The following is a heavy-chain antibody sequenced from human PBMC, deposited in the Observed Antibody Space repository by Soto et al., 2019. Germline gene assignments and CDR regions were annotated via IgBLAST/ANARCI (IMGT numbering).Heavy chain of an antibody. J-gene: IGHJ4*02. V-gene: IGHV3-23*01. CDR3: AKELRHDYNLAYSAH. CDR2: ITGSGDST. Sequence: GVSLRLSCAASGFTFKSYAVSWVRQAPGKGLEWVSVITGSGDSTYYADSVKGRFTISRDNSKNTLYLQMNSLRAEDTAVYYCAKELRHDYNLAYSAHWGQGTLVTVSS. CDR1: GFTFKSYA. D-gene: IGHD4-4*01.